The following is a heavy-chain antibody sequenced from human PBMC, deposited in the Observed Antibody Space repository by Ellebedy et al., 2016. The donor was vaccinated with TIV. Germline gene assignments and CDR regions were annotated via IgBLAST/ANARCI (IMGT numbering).Heavy chain of an antibody. CDR1: GYTFTSYD. J-gene: IGHJ3*02. Sequence: ASVKVSCXASGYTFTSYDINWVRQATGQGLEWMGWINPNSGGTNYAQKFQGWVTMTRDTSISTAYMELSRLRSDDTAVYYCARRRGYPSDDAFDIWGQGTMVTVSS. V-gene: IGHV1-2*04. CDR3: ARRRGYPSDDAFDI. D-gene: IGHD3-10*01. CDR2: INPNSGGT.